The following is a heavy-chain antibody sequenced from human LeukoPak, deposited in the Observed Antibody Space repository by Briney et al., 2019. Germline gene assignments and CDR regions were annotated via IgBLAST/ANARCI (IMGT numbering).Heavy chain of an antibody. CDR2: INPNSGGT. D-gene: IGHD6-25*01. V-gene: IGHV1-2*02. Sequence: ASVKVSCKASGYTFTGYYMHWVRQAPGQGLEWMGWINPNSGGTNYAQKFQGRVTMTRDTSISTAYMELSRLRSDDTAVYYCARTPFRAADVFDVWGQGTMVTVSS. CDR1: GYTFTGYY. J-gene: IGHJ3*01. CDR3: ARTPFRAADVFDV.